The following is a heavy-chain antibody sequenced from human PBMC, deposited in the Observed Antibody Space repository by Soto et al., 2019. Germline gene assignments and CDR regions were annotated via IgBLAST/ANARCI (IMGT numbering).Heavy chain of an antibody. V-gene: IGHV2-70*01. J-gene: IGHJ4*02. CDR1: GFSLSTSGMC. Sequence: SGPTRVNPTHTLTLTCTFSGFSLSTSGMCVSWIRQPPCKSLEWLALIDWDDDKYYSTSLKTRLTISKDTSKNQVVLTMTNMDPVDTATYYCARTQVEMATISKSLLFDYWGQGTLVTVSS. CDR3: ARTQVEMATISKSLLFDY. D-gene: IGHD5-12*01. CDR2: IDWDDDK.